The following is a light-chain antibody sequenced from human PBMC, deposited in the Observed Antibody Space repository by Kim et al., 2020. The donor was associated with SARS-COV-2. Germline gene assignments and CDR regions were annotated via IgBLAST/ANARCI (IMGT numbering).Light chain of an antibody. Sequence: SPGERATRSGRASQTINNKLVWYQHKPGQAPRLLIYDATTRATGVPARFIGSGSETDFTLTISSLQSEDFAVYYCQQSNDWTPWTFGQGTKVDIK. CDR3: QQSNDWTPWT. CDR1: QTINNK. V-gene: IGKV3-15*01. J-gene: IGKJ1*01. CDR2: DAT.